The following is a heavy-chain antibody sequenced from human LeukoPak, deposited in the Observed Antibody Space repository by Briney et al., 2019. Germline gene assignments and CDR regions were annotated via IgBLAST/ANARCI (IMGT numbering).Heavy chain of an antibody. J-gene: IGHJ4*02. CDR2: ISGSGGST. CDR1: GFTFSSYW. CDR3: AKVSYSSSWSFGY. D-gene: IGHD6-13*01. Sequence: TGGSLRLSCVGSGFTFSSYWMSWVRQAPGKGLEWVSAISGSGGSTYYADSVKGRFTISRDNSKNTLYLQMNSLRAEDTAVYYCAKVSYSSSWSFGYWGQGTLVTVSS. V-gene: IGHV3-23*01.